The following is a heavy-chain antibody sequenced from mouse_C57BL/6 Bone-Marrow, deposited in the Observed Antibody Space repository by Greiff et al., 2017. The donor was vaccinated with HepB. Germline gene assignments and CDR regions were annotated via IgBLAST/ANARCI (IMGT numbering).Heavy chain of an antibody. Sequence: EVKLVESGPGLVKPSQSLSLTCSVTGYSITSGYYWNWIRQFPGNKLEWMGYISYDGSNNYNPSLKNRISITRDTSKNQFFLKLNSVTTEDTATYYCASAYGSSFFDYWGQGTTLTVSS. D-gene: IGHD1-1*01. J-gene: IGHJ2*01. CDR3: ASAYGSSFFDY. CDR1: GYSITSGYY. V-gene: IGHV3-6*01. CDR2: ISYDGSN.